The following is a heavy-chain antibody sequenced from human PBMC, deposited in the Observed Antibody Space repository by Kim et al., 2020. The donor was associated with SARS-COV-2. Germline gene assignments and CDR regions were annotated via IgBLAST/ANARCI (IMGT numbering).Heavy chain of an antibody. Sequence: DSVKGRFTISRDNSKNTVYLQMNSLRAEDTAVYYCARENNYGSGIFAFDIWGQGTMVTVSS. D-gene: IGHD3-10*01. CDR3: ARENNYGSGIFAFDI. V-gene: IGHV3-53*01. J-gene: IGHJ3*02.